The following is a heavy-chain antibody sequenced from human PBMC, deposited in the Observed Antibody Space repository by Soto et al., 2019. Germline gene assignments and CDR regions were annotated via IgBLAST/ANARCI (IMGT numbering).Heavy chain of an antibody. CDR2: IYYSGRT. V-gene: IGHV4-59*01. J-gene: IGHJ4*02. D-gene: IGHD6-19*01. CDR3: VRLGYSSGWYYFDY. Sequence: SETLSLTCTVSGGSISSSYWSWIRQPPGKGLEWIGYIYYSGRTNYNPSLKSLVTVSLDTSKNQFSLKLSSVTAADTAVSSCVRLGYSSGWYYFDYWGQGTPVTVSS. CDR1: GGSISSSY.